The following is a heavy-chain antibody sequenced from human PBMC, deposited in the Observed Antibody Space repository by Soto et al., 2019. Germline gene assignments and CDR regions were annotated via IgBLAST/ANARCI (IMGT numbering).Heavy chain of an antibody. J-gene: IGHJ5*02. CDR2: INSDGSST. Sequence: PGGSLRLSCAASGFTFSSYWMHWVRQAPGKGLVWVSRINSDGSSTSYADSVKGRFTISRDNAKNTLYLQMNSLRAEDTAVYYCARVYSSSSYWFDPWGQGTLVTVSS. CDR3: ARVYSSSSYWFDP. D-gene: IGHD6-6*01. V-gene: IGHV3-74*01. CDR1: GFTFSSYW.